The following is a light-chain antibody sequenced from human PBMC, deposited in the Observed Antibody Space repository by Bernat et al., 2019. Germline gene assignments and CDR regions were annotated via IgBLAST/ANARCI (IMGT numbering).Light chain of an antibody. CDR3: QQSYNFPYT. CDR2: AAS. CDR1: QSISSY. Sequence: DIQMTQSPSSLSASVGDRVTITCRASQSISSYLNWYHQKPGKAPKVLICAASSLQSGVPSRFSGSGSGTDFTLTISSLQPEDFATYYCQQSYNFPYTFGQGTKLVIK. V-gene: IGKV1-39*01. J-gene: IGKJ2*01.